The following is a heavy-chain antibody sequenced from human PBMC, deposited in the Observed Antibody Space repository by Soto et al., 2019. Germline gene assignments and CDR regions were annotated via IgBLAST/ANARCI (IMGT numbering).Heavy chain of an antibody. Sequence: GGSLRLSCAASGLTFSSYGMHRVRQAPGKGLEWVAVIWYDGSNKYYADSVKGRFTISRDNSKNTLYLQMNSLRAEDTAVYYCAREMAVAGYYYYGMDVWGQGTTVTVSS. CDR2: IWYDGSNK. CDR1: GLTFSSYG. J-gene: IGHJ6*02. D-gene: IGHD6-19*01. CDR3: AREMAVAGYYYYGMDV. V-gene: IGHV3-33*01.